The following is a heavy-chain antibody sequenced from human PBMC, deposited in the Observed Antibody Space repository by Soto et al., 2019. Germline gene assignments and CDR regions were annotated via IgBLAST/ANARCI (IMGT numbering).Heavy chain of an antibody. D-gene: IGHD3-22*01. CDR3: AREESSGYYYSYYHYGMDV. V-gene: IGHV1-69*13. CDR2: IIPIFGTA. J-gene: IGHJ6*02. Sequence: SVKVSCKASGGTFSSYAISWVRQAPGQGVEWMGGIIPIFGTANYAQKFQGRVTITADESTSTAYMELSSLRSEDTAVYYCAREESSGYYYSYYHYGMDVWGQGTTVTVSS. CDR1: GGTFSSYA.